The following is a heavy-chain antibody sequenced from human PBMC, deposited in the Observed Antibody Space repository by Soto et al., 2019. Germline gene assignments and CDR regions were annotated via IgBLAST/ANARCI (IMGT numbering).Heavy chain of an antibody. J-gene: IGHJ5*02. CDR1: GYTLTSYG. V-gene: IGHV1-18*01. CDR2: ISAYNGNT. Sequence: ASVKVSCKASGYTLTSYGISWVRQAPGQGLEWMGWISAYNGNTNYAQKLQGRVTMTTDTSTSTAYMELRSLISDDTAVYYCAGNVYRQWLVYNWFDPWGQGTLVTVSS. D-gene: IGHD6-19*01. CDR3: AGNVYRQWLVYNWFDP.